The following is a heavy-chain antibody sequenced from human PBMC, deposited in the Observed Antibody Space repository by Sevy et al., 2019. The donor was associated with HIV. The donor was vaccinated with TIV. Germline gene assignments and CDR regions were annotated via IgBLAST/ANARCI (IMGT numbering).Heavy chain of an antibody. CDR3: AKGCSSVYLGGDTLDI. J-gene: IGHJ3*02. CDR1: GFRFSSFA. CDR2: ICGGDGST. D-gene: IGHD3-22*01. V-gene: IGHV3-23*01. Sequence: GGSLRLSCAASGFRFSSFAMIWVRQAPGKGLEWVSEICGGDGSTYYADSVKGRFTISRDNSKNTVYLQMSSLRAEDTALYYCAKGCSSVYLGGDTLDIWGQGTMVTVSS.